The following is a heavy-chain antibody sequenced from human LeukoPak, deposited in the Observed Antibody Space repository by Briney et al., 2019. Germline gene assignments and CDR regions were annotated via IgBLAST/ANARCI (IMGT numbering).Heavy chain of an antibody. CDR1: GGSISSSSYY. V-gene: IGHV4-39*01. J-gene: IGHJ5*02. CDR2: IYYSGST. Sequence: SETLSLTCTVSGGSISSSSYYWGWIRQPPGKGLEWIGSIYYSGSTYFNPSLKSRVTISVDTSKNQFSLKLSSVTAADTAVYYCATEIAIPYGWFDPWGQGTLVTVSS. CDR3: ATEIAIPYGWFDP. D-gene: IGHD2-21*01.